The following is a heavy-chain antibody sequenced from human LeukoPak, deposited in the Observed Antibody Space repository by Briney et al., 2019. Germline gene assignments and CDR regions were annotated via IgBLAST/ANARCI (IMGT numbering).Heavy chain of an antibody. D-gene: IGHD4-17*01. Sequence: SETLSLTCTVSGGSISSYYWSWIRQPPGKGLEWIGYISYIGTTNYNPSLKSRVTISIDTSKNQFSLKLSSVTAADTAVYYCARDLVTVTKGFDFWGQGTMVSVSS. V-gene: IGHV4-59*01. J-gene: IGHJ3*01. CDR3: ARDLVTVTKGFDF. CDR2: ISYIGTT. CDR1: GGSISSYY.